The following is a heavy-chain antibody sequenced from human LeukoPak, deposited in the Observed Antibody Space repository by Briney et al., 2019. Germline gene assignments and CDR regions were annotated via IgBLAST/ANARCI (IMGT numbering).Heavy chain of an antibody. CDR3: ARHAPGAFDI. J-gene: IGHJ3*02. CDR2: SNRNSGDT. Sequence: GASVKVSCKAAEYTLTGHHIHWVRQAPGQGLGWVGRSNRNSGDTNYAQKFRGRVSMTWDRSITTAYMELTSLRSDDTAVYYCARHAPGAFDIWGQGTMVTVSS. CDR1: EYTLTGHH. D-gene: IGHD2-2*01. V-gene: IGHV1-2*06.